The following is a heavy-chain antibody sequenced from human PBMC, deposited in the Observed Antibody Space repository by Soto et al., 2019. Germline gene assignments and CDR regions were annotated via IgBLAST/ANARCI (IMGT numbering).Heavy chain of an antibody. V-gene: IGHV1-2*02. CDR1: AYPFTPLY. CDR3: TTLRLDP. J-gene: IGHJ5*02. CDR2: VNPNTGLT. Sequence: SVKVSCKAPAYPFTPLYMNRVRQAPGQGLEWMGWVNPNTGLTKYAQKFQGRVIMTRDTSINTAYVELSGLTSDDTAVYYCTTLRLDPWGQGTLVTVSS. D-gene: IGHD3-9*01.